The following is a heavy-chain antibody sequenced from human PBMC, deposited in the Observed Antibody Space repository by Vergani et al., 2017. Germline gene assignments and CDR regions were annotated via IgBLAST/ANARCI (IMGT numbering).Heavy chain of an antibody. J-gene: IGHJ4*02. Sequence: EVQLVESGGGLVQPGGSLRLSCAASGFTFSSYSMNWVRQAPGKGLEWVSYISSSSSTIYYADSVKGRFTISRDNAKNSLYLQMNSLRAEDTAVYYCARYPGYDFWSGYYRFDYWGQGTLVTVSS. CDR3: ARYPGYDFWSGYYRFDY. CDR1: GFTFSSYS. D-gene: IGHD3-3*01. CDR2: ISSSSSTI. V-gene: IGHV3-48*01.